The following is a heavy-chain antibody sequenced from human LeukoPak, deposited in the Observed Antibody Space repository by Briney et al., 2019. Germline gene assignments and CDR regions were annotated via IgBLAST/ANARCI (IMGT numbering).Heavy chain of an antibody. D-gene: IGHD6-19*01. J-gene: IGHJ4*02. CDR3: AIAVAGPFDY. CDR1: GFTFSSYS. CDR2: ISSSSSYI. V-gene: IGHV3-21*01. Sequence: GGSLRLSCAASGFTFSSYSMNWVRQAPGKGLEWVSSISSSSSYIYYADSVKGRFTISRDDAKNSLYLQMNSLRAEDTAVYYCAIAVAGPFDYWGQGTLVTVSS.